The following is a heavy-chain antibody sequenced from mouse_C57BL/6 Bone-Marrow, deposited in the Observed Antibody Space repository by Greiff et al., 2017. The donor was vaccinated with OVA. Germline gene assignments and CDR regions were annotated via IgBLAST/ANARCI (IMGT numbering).Heavy chain of an antibody. Sequence: EVQLQQSGGDLVKPGGSLKLSCAASGFTFSSYGMSWVRQTPDKRLEWVATISSGGSYTYYPDSVKGRFTISRDNAKNTLYLQMSSLKSEDTAMYYCARQSSGYWFAYWGQGTLVTVSA. V-gene: IGHV5-6*01. CDR3: ARQSSGYWFAY. CDR2: ISSGGSYT. D-gene: IGHD3-2*02. J-gene: IGHJ3*01. CDR1: GFTFSSYG.